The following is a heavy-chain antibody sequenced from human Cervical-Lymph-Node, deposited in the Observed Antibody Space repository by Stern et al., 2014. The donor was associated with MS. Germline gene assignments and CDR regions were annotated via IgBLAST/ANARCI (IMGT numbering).Heavy chain of an antibody. CDR1: GYRFTSYW. CDR2: NYPGDSET. J-gene: IGHJ4*02. Sequence: VQLVQSGAEVKKPGESLKISCKGAGYRFTSYWIGWVRQMPGKGLEWMGINYPGDSETRYSPSFQGQVTISVDKSINTAYLHWSSLKASDTAMYYCARLAYYYDSSGYNGEYWGQGTLVTVSS. D-gene: IGHD3-22*01. CDR3: ARLAYYYDSSGYNGEY. V-gene: IGHV5-51*01.